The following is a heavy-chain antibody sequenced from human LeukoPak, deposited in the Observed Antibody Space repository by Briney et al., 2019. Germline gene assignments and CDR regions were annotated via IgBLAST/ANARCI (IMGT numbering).Heavy chain of an antibody. CDR1: GFTVSTNY. CDR3: AKPLGYCSGGSCGYWYFDL. Sequence: GGSLRLSCAASGFTVSTNYMSWVRQAPGKGLEWVSIIYSGGSTYYADSVKGRFTISRDNSKNTLYLQMNSLRAEDTAVYYCAKPLGYCSGGSCGYWYFDLWGRGTLVTVSS. CDR2: IYSGGST. J-gene: IGHJ2*01. V-gene: IGHV3-53*01. D-gene: IGHD2-15*01.